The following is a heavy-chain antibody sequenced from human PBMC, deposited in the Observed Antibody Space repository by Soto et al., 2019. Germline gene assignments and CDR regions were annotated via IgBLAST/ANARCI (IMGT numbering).Heavy chain of an antibody. CDR1: GFTFSSYG. CDR2: ISYDGSNK. V-gene: IGHV3-30*18. Sequence: GGSLRLSCAASGFTFSSYGMHWVRQAPGKGLEWVAVISYDGSNKYYAASMKGRFTISRDNSKNTLYLQMNSLRAEDTAVYYCAKGTRGIVVVVAVGDPWGQGTLVTVYS. CDR3: AKGTRGIVVVVAVGDP. D-gene: IGHD2-15*01. J-gene: IGHJ5*02.